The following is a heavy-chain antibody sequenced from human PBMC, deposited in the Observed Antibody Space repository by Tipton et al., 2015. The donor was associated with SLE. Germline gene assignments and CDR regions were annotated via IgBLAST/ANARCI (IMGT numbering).Heavy chain of an antibody. CDR2: IYIGGST. D-gene: IGHD4-23*01. CDR1: GFIVSTNY. J-gene: IGHJ4*02. V-gene: IGHV3-66*01. CDR3: AAGGNSGFDY. Sequence: SLRLSCAASGFIVSTNYMTWVRQAPGKGLEWVSVIYIGGSTYYADSVKGRFTISRDNSKNTVYLQMNSLRAEDTAMYYCAAGGNSGFDYWGQGTLVTVSS.